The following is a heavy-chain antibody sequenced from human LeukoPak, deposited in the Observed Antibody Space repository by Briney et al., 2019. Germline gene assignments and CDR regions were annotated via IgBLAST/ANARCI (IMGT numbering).Heavy chain of an antibody. J-gene: IGHJ5*02. CDR3: ARDTAMVTYWFDP. Sequence: ASVTVSCKASGYTFTGYYMRWVRQAPGQGLEWMGWINPNSGGTNYAQKFQGRVTMTRDTSISTAYMELSRLRSDDTAVYYCARDTAMVTYWFDPWGQGTLVTVSS. D-gene: IGHD5-18*01. CDR1: GYTFTGYY. V-gene: IGHV1-2*02. CDR2: INPNSGGT.